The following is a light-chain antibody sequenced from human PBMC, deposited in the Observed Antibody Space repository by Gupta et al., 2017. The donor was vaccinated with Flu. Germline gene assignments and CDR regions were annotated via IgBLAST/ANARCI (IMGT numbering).Light chain of an antibody. CDR3: HSYDSSITDGV. J-gene: IGLJ3*02. CDR2: DNS. Sequence: IASTASSANVGGCYYVPWYQQQPGKAPQLLIYDNSRRPPGIPDRFSGSKSGNTATLTITGLLAGDEADYYCHSYDSSITDGVFGGGTKLTVL. CDR1: SANVGGCYY. V-gene: IGLV1-40*01.